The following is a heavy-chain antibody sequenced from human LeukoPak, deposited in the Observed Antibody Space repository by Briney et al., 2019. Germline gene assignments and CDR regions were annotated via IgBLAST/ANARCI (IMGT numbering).Heavy chain of an antibody. Sequence: PGTSLTPSCPPSSFTFISYAVHCARLAPGKGLGCEAFISYDGSNKYYADRVKGRFTISRDNSKNTLYLQMNSLRAEDTAVYYCARDGPLYGDYSDCQHWGQGTLVTVSS. D-gene: IGHD4-17*01. CDR3: ARDGPLYGDYSDCQH. CDR2: ISYDGSNK. J-gene: IGHJ1*01. CDR1: SFTFISYA. V-gene: IGHV3-30*04.